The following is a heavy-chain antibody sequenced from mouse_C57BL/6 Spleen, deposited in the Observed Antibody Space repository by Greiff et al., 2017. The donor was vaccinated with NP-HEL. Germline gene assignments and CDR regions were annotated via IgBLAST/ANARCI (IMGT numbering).Heavy chain of an antibody. CDR3: ASLLGGYFDV. D-gene: IGHD2-10*01. Sequence: VQLQQSGPELVKPGASVKISCKASGYAFSSSWMNWVKQRPGKGLEWIGRIYPGDGDTNYNGKFKGKATLTADKSSSTAYMQRSSLTSEDSAVYFCASLLGGYFDVWGTGTTVTVAS. CDR1: GYAFSSSW. CDR2: IYPGDGDT. V-gene: IGHV1-82*01. J-gene: IGHJ1*03.